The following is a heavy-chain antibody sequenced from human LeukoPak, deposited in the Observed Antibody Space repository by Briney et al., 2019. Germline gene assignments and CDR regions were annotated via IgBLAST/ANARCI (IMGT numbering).Heavy chain of an antibody. D-gene: IGHD3-9*01. V-gene: IGHV1-2*02. CDR3: ARRYFDWRYGMDV. CDR2: INPNSGGT. J-gene: IGHJ6*02. CDR1: GDSFTGSY. Sequence: ASVKVSCKASGDSFTGSYMHWVRQAPGQGLEWMGWINPNSGGTSYAQKFQGRVTMTRDTSISTAYMELSRLRSDDTAVYYCARRYFDWRYGMDVWGQGTTVTVSS.